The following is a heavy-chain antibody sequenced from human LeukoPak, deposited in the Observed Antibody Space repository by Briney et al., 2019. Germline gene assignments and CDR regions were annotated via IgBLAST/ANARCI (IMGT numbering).Heavy chain of an antibody. J-gene: IGHJ4*02. CDR3: AKDRVLGPPEYYFDY. D-gene: IGHD3-10*01. CDR1: GFTFSSYA. CDR2: ISGSGGST. Sequence: GGSLRLSCAASGFTFSSYAMTWVRQAPGKGLEWVSAISGSGGSTYYADSVKGRFTISRDNSKNTLYLQMNSLRAEDTAVYYCAKDRVLGPPEYYFDYWGQGTLVTVSS. V-gene: IGHV3-23*01.